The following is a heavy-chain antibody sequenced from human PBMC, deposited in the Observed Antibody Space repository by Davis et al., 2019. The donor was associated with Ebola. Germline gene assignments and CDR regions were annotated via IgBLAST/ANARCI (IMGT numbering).Heavy chain of an antibody. CDR1: GYTFTSYY. V-gene: IGHV1-46*01. J-gene: IGHJ4*02. D-gene: IGHD3-10*01. Sequence: SVKVSCKASGYTFTSYYMHWVRQAPGQGLEWMGIINPSGGSTSYAQNFQGRVTMSGDTSTDTAYMVLASLTSADTAVYYCAAPLLYGLFDYWGQGTLVTVSS. CDR2: INPSGGST. CDR3: AAPLLYGLFDY.